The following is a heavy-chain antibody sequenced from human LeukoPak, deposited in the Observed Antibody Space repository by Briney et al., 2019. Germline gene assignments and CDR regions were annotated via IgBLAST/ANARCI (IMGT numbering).Heavy chain of an antibody. CDR2: TYYRSKWYN. V-gene: IGHV6-1*01. Sequence: SQTLSLTCAISGDSVSSNSAGWNWIRHSPSGGLEWLGRTYYRSKWYNDYAVSVKTRITINPDTSKDQFSLQLNSVTPEDTAVYYCARGGASTMVRGDITPIDYWGQGTLVTVSS. CDR3: ARGGASTMVRGDITPIDY. CDR1: GDSVSSNSAG. D-gene: IGHD3-10*01. J-gene: IGHJ4*02.